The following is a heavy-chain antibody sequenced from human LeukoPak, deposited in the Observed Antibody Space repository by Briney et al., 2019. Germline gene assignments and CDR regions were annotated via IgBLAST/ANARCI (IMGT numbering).Heavy chain of an antibody. D-gene: IGHD3-22*01. Sequence: PSETLSLTCTVSGGSISSYYWSWIRQPPGKGLEWIGYIYYSGSTNYNPSLKSRVTISVDTSKNQFSLKLSSVTAADTAVYYCAGGGVVDYYDSSGYYYPWGQGTLVTVSS. CDR1: GGSISSYY. J-gene: IGHJ5*02. CDR2: IYYSGST. V-gene: IGHV4-59*01. CDR3: AGGGVVDYYDSSGYYYP.